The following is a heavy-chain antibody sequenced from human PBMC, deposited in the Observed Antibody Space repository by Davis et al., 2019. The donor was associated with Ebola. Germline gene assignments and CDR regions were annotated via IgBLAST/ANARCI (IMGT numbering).Heavy chain of an antibody. Sequence: SGPTLVKPTQTLTLTCTFSGFSLSTSGVGVGWIRQPPGKALEWLALIYWDDDKRYSPSLKSRLTITKDTFKNQVVLTMTNMDPVDTATYYCAHIPSSWYYFDYWGQGTLVTVSS. CDR1: GFSLSTSGVG. D-gene: IGHD6-13*01. CDR2: IYWDDDK. J-gene: IGHJ4*02. CDR3: AHIPSSWYYFDY. V-gene: IGHV2-5*02.